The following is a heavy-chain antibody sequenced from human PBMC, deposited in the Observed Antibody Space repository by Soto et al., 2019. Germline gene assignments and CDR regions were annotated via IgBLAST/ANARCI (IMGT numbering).Heavy chain of an antibody. CDR2: ISAYNGNT. D-gene: IGHD4-4*01. J-gene: IGHJ5*02. CDR3: ARDSPDYSNLPPWFDP. Sequence: QVQLVQSGAEVKKPGASVKVSCKASGYTFTSYGISWVRQAPGQGLEWMGWISAYNGNTNYAQKLQGRVTMTTDTSTSTAYMELRSLRSDDTAVYYWARDSPDYSNLPPWFDPWGQGTLVTVSS. V-gene: IGHV1-18*01. CDR1: GYTFTSYG.